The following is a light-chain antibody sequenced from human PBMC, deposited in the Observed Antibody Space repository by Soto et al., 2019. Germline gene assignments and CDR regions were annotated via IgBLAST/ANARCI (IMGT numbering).Light chain of an antibody. J-gene: IGKJ1*01. CDR2: GAS. CDR1: QSVSSSY. V-gene: IGKV3-20*01. CDR3: QQYGSSPRT. Sequence: ENVLMQSPGTLSFYTGERATLSCRASQSVSSSYLAWYQQKPGQAPRLLIYGASSRATGIPDRFSGSGSGTDFTLTISRWEPEDFAVYYCQQYGSSPRTFGQGTKVDI.